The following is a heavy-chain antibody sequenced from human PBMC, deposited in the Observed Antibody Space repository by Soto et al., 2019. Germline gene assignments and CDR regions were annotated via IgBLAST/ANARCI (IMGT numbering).Heavy chain of an antibody. V-gene: IGHV4-31*03. Sequence: QVQLQESGPGLVKPSQTLSLTRTVSGGSISSGGHFWNWIRQHPGKGLEWIGYISYSGSTYYNPSLKSRVTISVDTSKNQFSLKMSSVTAADTAVYYCARDYSGYDFLHWGQGTLVTVSS. CDR1: GGSISSGGHF. D-gene: IGHD5-12*01. CDR2: ISYSGST. J-gene: IGHJ1*01. CDR3: ARDYSGYDFLH.